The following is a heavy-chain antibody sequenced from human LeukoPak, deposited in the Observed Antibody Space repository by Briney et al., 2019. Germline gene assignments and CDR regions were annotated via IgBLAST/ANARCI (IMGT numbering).Heavy chain of an antibody. CDR1: GGSIRSGDYS. J-gene: IGHJ4*02. CDR3: ARRRDYQAYDH. D-gene: IGHD3-16*01. V-gene: IGHV4-31*03. CDR2: IQNSGTT. Sequence: SQTLSLTCTVSGGSIRSGDYSWSWIRQHPGKGLEWLGFIQNSGTTYYNPSLKSRLTISADTSQNQFSLNLNSVTAADTAIYYCARRRDYQAYDHWGQGTLVTVSS.